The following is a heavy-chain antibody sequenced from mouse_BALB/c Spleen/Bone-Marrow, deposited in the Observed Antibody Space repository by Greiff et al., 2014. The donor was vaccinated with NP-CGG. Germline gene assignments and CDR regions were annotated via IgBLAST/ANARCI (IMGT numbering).Heavy chain of an antibody. CDR3: TSWDY. J-gene: IGHJ2*01. CDR2: IYPGSGST. Sequence: LQQSGSELVRPGASVKLSCKASGYTFTSYWMHWVKQRHGQGLEWIGNIYPGSGSTNYDEKFKSKGTLTVDTSSSTAYMHLSSLTSEDSAVYYCTSWDYWGQGTTLTVSP. V-gene: IGHV1S22*01. CDR1: GYTFTSYW.